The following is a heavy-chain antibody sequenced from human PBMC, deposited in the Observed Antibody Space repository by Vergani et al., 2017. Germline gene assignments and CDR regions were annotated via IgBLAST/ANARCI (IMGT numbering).Heavy chain of an antibody. CDR1: GFTFNSYG. CDR2: IRSDESRR. CDR3: ARDRHNYVWGSYEYYYGMDV. D-gene: IGHD3-16*01. J-gene: IGHJ6*02. V-gene: IGHV3-30*02. Sequence: QVQLVESGGGVVQPGGSLRLSCAASGFTFNSYGMHWVRQAPGKGLEWVASIRSDESRRYYGDSMEGPFTISRDNSINTVYLQMQSLRAEDTAVYYCARDRHNYVWGSYEYYYGMDVWGQXTTV.